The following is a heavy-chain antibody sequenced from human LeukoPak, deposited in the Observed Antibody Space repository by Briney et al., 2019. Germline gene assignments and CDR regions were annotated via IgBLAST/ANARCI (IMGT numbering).Heavy chain of an antibody. D-gene: IGHD3-22*01. Sequence: GGSLRLSCAASGFTFSSYSMNWVRQAPGKGLEWGSYISGSSSTIYYADSVKGRFTISRDNGKNTLYLQMNSLRAEDTAVYYCAREPPGNYDSSGHYYAYFDCWGQGTLVTVSS. J-gene: IGHJ4*02. CDR1: GFTFSSYS. CDR3: AREPPGNYDSSGHYYAYFDC. CDR2: ISGSSSTI. V-gene: IGHV3-48*01.